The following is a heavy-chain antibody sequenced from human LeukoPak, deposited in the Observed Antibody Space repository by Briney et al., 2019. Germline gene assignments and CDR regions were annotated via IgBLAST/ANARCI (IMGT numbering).Heavy chain of an antibody. D-gene: IGHD6-19*01. CDR1: GFTFSNSV. V-gene: IGHV3-23*01. J-gene: IGHJ4*02. CDR2: INDSGGSA. CDR3: ARGVSGWPYYLDY. Sequence: GGSLRLSCAASGFTFSNSVMSWVRQAPGKGLEWVSSINDSGGSAYYADSVKGRFTISRDNSKNTLYLQMHSLRAEDTAVYYCARGVSGWPYYLDYWGQGALVTASS.